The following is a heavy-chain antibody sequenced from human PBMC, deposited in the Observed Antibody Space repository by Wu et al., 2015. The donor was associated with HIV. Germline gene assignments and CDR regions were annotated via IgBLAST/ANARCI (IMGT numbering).Heavy chain of an antibody. CDR1: RSTFTGYH. V-gene: IGHV1-2*02. J-gene: IGHJ4*02. CDR2: INPNSGGT. CDR3: AHSENDWLLVDY. Sequence: QVQLVQSGAEVKKPGASVKVSCKASRSTFTGYHLHWVRQALGQGLEWMGWINPNSGGTKYAQKFQGRVTMTRDTSISTAYLELSRLKSDDTAMYYCAHSENDWLLVDYWGQGTLVTVSS. D-gene: IGHD3-9*01.